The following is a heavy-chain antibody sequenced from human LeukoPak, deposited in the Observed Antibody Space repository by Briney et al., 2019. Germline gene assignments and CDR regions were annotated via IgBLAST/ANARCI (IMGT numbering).Heavy chain of an antibody. CDR3: AKVLRVVPAAAFDY. D-gene: IGHD2-2*01. V-gene: IGHV3-23*01. Sequence: GGSLRLSCAASGFTFSSYAMSWVRQAPGKGLEWVSAISGSGGSTYYADSVKGRFTISRDNSKNTLYLQMNSQRAEDTAVYYCAKVLRVVPAAAFDYWGQGTLVTVSS. J-gene: IGHJ4*02. CDR1: GFTFSSYA. CDR2: ISGSGGST.